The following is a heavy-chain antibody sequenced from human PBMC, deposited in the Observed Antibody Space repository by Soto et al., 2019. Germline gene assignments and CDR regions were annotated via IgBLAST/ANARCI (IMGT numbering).Heavy chain of an antibody. CDR1: GFTFSSYW. J-gene: IGHJ4*02. V-gene: IGHV3-74*01. Sequence: EVQLVESGGGLVQPGGSLRLSCAASGFTFSSYWMHWVRQAPGKGLVWVSRINSDGSSTSYADSVKGRFTISRDNAKNTLDLQINSLRAEDTAVYHGARGATSGSRDYWGQGTLVTVSS. D-gene: IGHD2-15*01. CDR3: ARGATSGSRDY. CDR2: INSDGSST.